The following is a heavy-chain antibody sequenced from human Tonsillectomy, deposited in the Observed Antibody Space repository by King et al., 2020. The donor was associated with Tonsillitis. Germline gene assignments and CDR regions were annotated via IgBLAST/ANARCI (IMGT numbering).Heavy chain of an antibody. D-gene: IGHD5-24*01. CDR1: GGSISNYY. Sequence: VQLQESGPGLVKPSETLFLTCTVSGGSISNYYWNWIRQPPGKGLEWIGYIYYSGSTNYNPSLKSRVTISVDTSKNQFSLKVTSVTAADTAVYYCARYRDGYNSYYFDYWGQGTLVTVSS. CDR2: IYYSGST. V-gene: IGHV4-59*01. CDR3: ARYRDGYNSYYFDY. J-gene: IGHJ4*02.